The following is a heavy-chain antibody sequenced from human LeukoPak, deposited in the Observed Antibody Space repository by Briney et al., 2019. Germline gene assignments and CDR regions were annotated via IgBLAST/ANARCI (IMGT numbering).Heavy chain of an antibody. Sequence: SETLSLTCTVSGGSVSSGSYYWSWIRQPPGKGLEWIGYIYYSGSTNYNPSLKSRVTISVDTSKNQFSLKLSSVTAADTAVYYCARGGVVAFDIWGQGTMVTVSS. CDR1: GGSVSSGSYY. CDR2: IYYSGST. V-gene: IGHV4-61*01. CDR3: ARGGVVAFDI. J-gene: IGHJ3*02. D-gene: IGHD2-15*01.